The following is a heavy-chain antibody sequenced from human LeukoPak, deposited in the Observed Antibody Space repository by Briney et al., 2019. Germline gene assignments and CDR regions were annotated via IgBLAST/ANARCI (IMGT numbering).Heavy chain of an antibody. CDR3: ARVGDYALKD. CDR1: GGSISSGSYY. D-gene: IGHD3-16*01. CDR2: IYTSGST. V-gene: IGHV4-61*02. Sequence: SETLSLTCTVSGGSISSGSYYWSWIRQPAGKGLEWIGRIYTSGSTNYNPSLKSRVTMSVDTSKNQCTLKLTSVTAADTAVYYCARVGDYALKDWGQGTLVTVSS. J-gene: IGHJ4*02.